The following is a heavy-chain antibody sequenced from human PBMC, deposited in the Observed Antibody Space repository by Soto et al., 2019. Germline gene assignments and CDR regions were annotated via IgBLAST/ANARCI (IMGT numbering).Heavy chain of an antibody. V-gene: IGHV2-26*01. CDR1: GLSLSNGRLG. CDR2: IFSNDDK. J-gene: IGHJ5*02. D-gene: IGHD2-2*01. CDR3: ALIKDCRRTDCYLPSSAP. Sequence: SGPTLVNPTETLTLTCTVSGLSLSNGRLGVSWIRQPPGKALEWLAHIFSNDDKSYSTSLKSRLTIPKTTSRSQVVLTMPNMAPVASPTYSCALIKDCRRTDCYLPSSAPWGQGTLVPVSS.